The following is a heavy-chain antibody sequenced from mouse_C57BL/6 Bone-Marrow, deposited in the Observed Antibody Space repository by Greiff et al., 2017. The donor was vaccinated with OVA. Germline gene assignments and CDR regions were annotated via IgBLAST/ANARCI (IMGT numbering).Heavy chain of an antibody. CDR2: IDPSDSYT. CDR1: GYTFTSYW. J-gene: IGHJ3*01. Sequence: QVQLQQPGAELVRPGTSVKLSCKASGYTFTSYWMHWVKQRPGQGLEWIGVIDPSDSYTNSNQKFKGKATLTVDTSSSTAYMQLSSLTSEDSAVYYGGRWDGPAWFAYWGQGTLVTVSA. CDR3: GRWDGPAWFAY. V-gene: IGHV1-59*01. D-gene: IGHD2-3*01.